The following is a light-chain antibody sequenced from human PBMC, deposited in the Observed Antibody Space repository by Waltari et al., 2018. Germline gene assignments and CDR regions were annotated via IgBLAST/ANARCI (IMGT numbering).Light chain of an antibody. V-gene: IGKV1-16*02. CDR1: QGINNY. CDR3: QQYNNYPLT. J-gene: IGKJ4*01. CDR2: DAS. Sequence: DLQVDQFPFALSSSFGRRITLNCRASQGINNYLAWFQQKPGKAPKALIYDASTLLNGVSSNFSGSGSGTDFTLTISSLQPEDFATYYCQQYNNYPLTFGAGTKVDIK.